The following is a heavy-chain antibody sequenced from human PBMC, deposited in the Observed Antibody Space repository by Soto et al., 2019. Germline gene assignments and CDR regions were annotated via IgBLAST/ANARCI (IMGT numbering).Heavy chain of an antibody. J-gene: IGHJ2*01. D-gene: IGHD6-13*01. Sequence: QVQLVESGGGLVKPGGSLRLSCAASGFTFSDYYMSWIRQAPGKGLEWVSYISSSSSYTNYADSVKGRFTISRDNAKNSLYLQMNSLRAEDTAVYYCARNFHSSYRYFDLWGRGTLVTVSS. CDR3: ARNFHSSYRYFDL. CDR2: ISSSSSYT. CDR1: GFTFSDYY. V-gene: IGHV3-11*06.